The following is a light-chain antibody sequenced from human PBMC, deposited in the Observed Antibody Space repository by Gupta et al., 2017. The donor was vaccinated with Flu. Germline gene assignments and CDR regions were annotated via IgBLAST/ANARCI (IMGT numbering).Light chain of an antibody. V-gene: IGLV1-40*01. CDR1: SSTIGAGYD. CDR2: GNS. CDR3: QSYDSSLSGSNV. J-gene: IGLJ1*01. Sequence: QSVLTQPPSVSGAPGQRVTISCTGSSSTIGAGYDVHWYQQLPGTAPKLLIYGNSNRPSGGPDRFSGSKSGTSASLAITGLQAEDEADYYCQSYDSSLSGSNVFGTGTKVTVL.